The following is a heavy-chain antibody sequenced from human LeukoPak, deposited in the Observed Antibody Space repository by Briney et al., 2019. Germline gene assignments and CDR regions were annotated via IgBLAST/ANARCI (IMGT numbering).Heavy chain of an antibody. J-gene: IGHJ5*02. CDR2: ISAYNGNT. CDR3: ARVARGRYFDWQYGGLVWFDP. CDR1: GYTFTSYG. V-gene: IGHV1-18*01. Sequence: ASAKVSCKASGYTFTSYGISWVRQAPGQGLEWMGWISAYNGNTNYAQKLQGRVTMTTDTSTSTAYMELRSLRSDDTAVYYCARVARGRYFDWQYGGLVWFDPWGQGTLVTVSS. D-gene: IGHD3-9*01.